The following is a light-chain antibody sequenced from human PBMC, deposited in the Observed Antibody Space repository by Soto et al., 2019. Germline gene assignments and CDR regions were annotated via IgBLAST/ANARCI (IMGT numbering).Light chain of an antibody. Sequence: EILLPNSPGPWSLFPGEEATPSCSSSQGVSTTYLAWYQQKPGQAPRLLIYGTSSRATGIPDRFSGSGSGTDFTLTISRLEPEDFAVYYCQQYDTSPGLTFGGGTRVEIK. J-gene: IGKJ4*01. CDR1: QGVSTTY. CDR2: GTS. V-gene: IGKV3-20*01. CDR3: QQYDTSPGLT.